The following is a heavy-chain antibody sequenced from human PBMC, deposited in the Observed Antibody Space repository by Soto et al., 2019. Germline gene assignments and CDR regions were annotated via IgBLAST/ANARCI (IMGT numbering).Heavy chain of an antibody. CDR2: ISSSGSTI. CDR3: VRDLGGAVYDY. Sequence: PGGSLRLSFAASGFTFSSYEMNWVRQAPGKGLEWVSYISSSGSTIYYADSVKGRFTISRDNAKNSLYLQMNSLRAEDTAVYYCVRDLGGAVYDYWGQGTLVTVSS. D-gene: IGHD1-26*01. CDR1: GFTFSSYE. V-gene: IGHV3-48*03. J-gene: IGHJ4*02.